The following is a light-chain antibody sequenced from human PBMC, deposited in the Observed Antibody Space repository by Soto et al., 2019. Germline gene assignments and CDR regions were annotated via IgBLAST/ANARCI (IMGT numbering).Light chain of an antibody. J-gene: IGKJ1*01. V-gene: IGKV1-5*01. CDR1: QSLTSW. CDR2: DAS. CDR3: QQYSSSPRT. Sequence: DIQMTQSPSTLSASVGDRVTITCRASQSLTSWLAWYQQKPGKAPQLLIYDASSLESGVPSRFSGSESGTEFNLTINRLQPDDFAAYYCQQYSSSPRTFGQGTKVDIK.